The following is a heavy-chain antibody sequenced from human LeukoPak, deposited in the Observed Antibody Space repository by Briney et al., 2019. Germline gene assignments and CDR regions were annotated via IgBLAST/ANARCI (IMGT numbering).Heavy chain of an antibody. CDR1: GGSFSDYY. CDR2: INHSGST. CDR3: ASPTTVTTSAYRAFDI. J-gene: IGHJ3*02. Sequence: SETLSLTCAVYGGSFSDYYWSWIRQPPGKGLEWIGEINHSGSTNYSPSLRSRVTISVDTSKNQFSLNLRSVTAADAAVYYCASPTTVTTSAYRAFDIWGQGTMVTVSA. D-gene: IGHD4-17*01. V-gene: IGHV4-34*01.